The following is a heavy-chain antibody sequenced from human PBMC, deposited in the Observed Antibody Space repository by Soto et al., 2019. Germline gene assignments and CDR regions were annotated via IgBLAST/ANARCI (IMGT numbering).Heavy chain of an antibody. J-gene: IGHJ4*02. CDR2: IFSNDEK. CDR1: GFSLSNARMG. Sequence: QVTLKESGTVLVKPTETRTLTCTVSGFSLSNARMGVSWIRQPPGKALEWLAHIFSNDEKSYSTSLKSRLTISKDTYKSQVVLTMTNMDPVDTATYYCARIHRSMATSYFDYWGQGTLVTVSS. D-gene: IGHD5-18*01. CDR3: ARIHRSMATSYFDY. V-gene: IGHV2-26*01.